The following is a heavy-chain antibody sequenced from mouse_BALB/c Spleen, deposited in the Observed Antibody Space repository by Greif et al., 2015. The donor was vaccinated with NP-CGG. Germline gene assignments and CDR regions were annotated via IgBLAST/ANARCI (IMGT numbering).Heavy chain of an antibody. J-gene: IGHJ3*01. D-gene: IGHD2-10*01. CDR3: ATYYGNYLAWFAY. CDR2: ISYDGSN. Sequence: DVQLQESGPGLVKPSQSLSLTCSVTGYSITSGYYWNWIRQFPGNKLEWMGYISYDGSNNYNPSLKNRISITRDTSKNQFFLELNSVTTEDTATYYCATYYGNYLAWFAYWGQGTLATVSA. V-gene: IGHV3-6*02. CDR1: GYSITSGYY.